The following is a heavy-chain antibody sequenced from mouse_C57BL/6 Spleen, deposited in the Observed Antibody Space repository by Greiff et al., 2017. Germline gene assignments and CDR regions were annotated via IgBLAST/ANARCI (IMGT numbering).Heavy chain of an antibody. V-gene: IGHV1-62-2*01. CDR1: GYTFTEYT. CDR2: FYPGSGSI. CDR3: ARHEEAPYGKGAMDD. Sequence: QVQLKQSGAELVKPGASVKLSCKASGYTFTEYTIHWVKQRSGQCLEWIGWFYPGSGSIKYNEKFKDKATLTADKSSSTVYMELSRLTSEDSAVYFGARHEEAPYGKGAMDDWGQGTSVTVSS. J-gene: IGHJ4*01. D-gene: IGHD2-1*01.